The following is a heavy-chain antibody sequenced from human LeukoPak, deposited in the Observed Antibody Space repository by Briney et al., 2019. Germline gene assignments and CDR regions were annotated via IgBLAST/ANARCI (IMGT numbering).Heavy chain of an antibody. J-gene: IGHJ4*02. D-gene: IGHD6-13*01. V-gene: IGHV4-39*01. CDR2: IYYSGST. CDR3: ASGNLAAAGGFDY. Sequence: SETLSLTCTVSGGSISSSSYYWGWIRQLPGTGLECIGSIYYSGSTYYNPSLKSRVTISVDTSKNQFSLKLSSVTAAETAVYYCASGNLAAAGGFDYWGQGTLVTVSS. CDR1: GGSISSSSYY.